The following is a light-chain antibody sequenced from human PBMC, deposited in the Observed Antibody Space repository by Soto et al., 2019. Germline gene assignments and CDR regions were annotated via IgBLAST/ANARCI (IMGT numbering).Light chain of an antibody. CDR2: RSN. CDR1: SSNIGTNY. CDR3: AAWDDSLSGRYV. Sequence: QPVLTQPPSASGTPGQRVTISCSGTSSNIGTNYVSWYQQLPGAAPQLLIYRSNQRPSGVPDRFSGSKSGTSASLAISGLRSEDEADYYCAAWDDSLSGRYVFGTGTKLTVL. J-gene: IGLJ1*01. V-gene: IGLV1-47*01.